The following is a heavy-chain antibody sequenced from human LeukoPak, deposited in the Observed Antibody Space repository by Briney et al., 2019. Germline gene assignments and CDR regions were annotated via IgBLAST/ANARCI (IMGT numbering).Heavy chain of an antibody. V-gene: IGHV1-2*02. CDR1: GHTFPGYY. CDR2: INPNSGGP. Sequence: ASVKVSCKASGHTFPGYYTHWVRQAPGQGLEWMGWINPNSGGPDYAQKFQGRVTMTRDTSISTAYMEMSRLRSDDTAVYYCARDVSAGGTNWFDPWGQGTLVTVSS. D-gene: IGHD3-16*01. J-gene: IGHJ5*02. CDR3: ARDVSAGGTNWFDP.